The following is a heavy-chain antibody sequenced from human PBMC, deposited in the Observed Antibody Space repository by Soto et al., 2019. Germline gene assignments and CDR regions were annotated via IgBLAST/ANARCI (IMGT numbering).Heavy chain of an antibody. J-gene: IGHJ6*02. V-gene: IGHV1-58*02. CDR1: GFDFISSG. CDR2: IVVYSGQT. Sequence: QMQLVQSGPEVKKPGTSVKVSCRASGFDFISSGIQWVRQARGQGLEWIGWIVVYSGQTHYEQKFQDRVTITRDTSTGTAYIEMTSLSSEDTAVYYCSSDRPDTAIWWFVWGQGTTVTVSS. D-gene: IGHD2-21*01. CDR3: SSDRPDTAIWWFV.